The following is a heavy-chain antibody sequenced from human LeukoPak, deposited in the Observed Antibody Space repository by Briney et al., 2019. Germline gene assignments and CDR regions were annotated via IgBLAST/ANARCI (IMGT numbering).Heavy chain of an antibody. V-gene: IGHV3-48*01. CDR2: ISSSSSTI. CDR3: ARDTKEAGYYSSSFFDY. D-gene: IGHD3-9*01. CDR1: GFTFSSYS. J-gene: IGHJ4*02. Sequence: PGGSLRLSCAASGFTFSSYSMNWVRQAPGKGLEWVSYISSSSSTIYYADSVKGRFTISRDIAKNSLYLQMNSLRAEDTAVYYCARDTKEAGYYSSSFFDYWGQGTLVTVSS.